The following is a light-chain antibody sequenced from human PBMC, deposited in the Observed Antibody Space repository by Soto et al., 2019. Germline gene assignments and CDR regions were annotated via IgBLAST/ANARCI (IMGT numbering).Light chain of an antibody. Sequence: EIVLTQSPATLSLSPGERATLSCRASQSVSSYLAWYQQKPGQAPRLLIYDASNSATGIPARFSGSGSGTDFPLTISSLEPEDFAVYFCQQRSNWIFTFGPGTKVDIK. CDR2: DAS. J-gene: IGKJ3*01. V-gene: IGKV3-11*01. CDR1: QSVSSY. CDR3: QQRSNWIFT.